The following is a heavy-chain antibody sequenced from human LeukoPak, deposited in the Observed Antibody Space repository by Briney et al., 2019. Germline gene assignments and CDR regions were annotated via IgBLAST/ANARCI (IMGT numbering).Heavy chain of an antibody. V-gene: IGHV4-59*01. Sequence: PSETLSLTCTVSGGSISSYYWSWIRQPPGKGLEWIGYIYYSGSTNYNPSLKSRVTISVDTSKNQFSLKLSSVTAADTAVYYCARGRGLRFPFDYWGQGTPVTVSS. CDR3: ARGRGLRFPFDY. CDR1: GGSISSYY. D-gene: IGHD5-12*01. J-gene: IGHJ4*02. CDR2: IYYSGST.